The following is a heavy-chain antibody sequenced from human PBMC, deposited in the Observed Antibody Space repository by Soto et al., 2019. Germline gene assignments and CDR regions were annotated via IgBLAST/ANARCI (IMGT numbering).Heavy chain of an antibody. CDR2: LYWDDEK. D-gene: IGHD2-15*01. V-gene: IGHV2-5*02. Sequence: SGPTLVNSTQTRTVICTFSGFSLTTTGVGVGWIRQPPGKALERLALLYWDDEKRYSASLKNRVSIIQGTSKNQVVLPLTNMDAEDTGRYYCAHRRAGSGYCRGGNCLRGFDVWGQGTTVKVSS. J-gene: IGHJ3*01. CDR3: AHRRAGSGYCRGGNCLRGFDV. CDR1: GFSLTTTGVG.